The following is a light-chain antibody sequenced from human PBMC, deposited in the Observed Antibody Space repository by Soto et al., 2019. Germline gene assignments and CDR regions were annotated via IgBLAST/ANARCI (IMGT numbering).Light chain of an antibody. CDR2: GAS. J-gene: IGKJ1*01. CDR3: QQYGSSPWT. Sequence: EIVLTQSPGTLSLSPREKATLSCRASQSVSSTYLAWYQQKPGQAPRLLIYGASSRATGIPDRFSGSGSGTDFTFTISRLEPEDFAVYYCQQYGSSPWTFGQGTKVDIK. CDR1: QSVSSTY. V-gene: IGKV3-20*01.